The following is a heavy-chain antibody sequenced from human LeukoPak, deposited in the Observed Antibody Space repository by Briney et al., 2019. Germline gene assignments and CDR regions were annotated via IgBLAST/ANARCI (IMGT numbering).Heavy chain of an antibody. CDR1: GGTFSSYT. Sequence: GASVKVSCKASGGTFSSYTISWVRQAPGQGLEWMGWIIPILGIANYAQKFQGRVTITADKSTSTAYMELSSLRSEDTAVYYCARFNHSRRPRSAAFDIWGQGTMVTVSS. CDR3: ARFNHSRRPRSAAFDI. V-gene: IGHV1-69*02. J-gene: IGHJ3*02. CDR2: IIPILGIA. D-gene: IGHD1-14*01.